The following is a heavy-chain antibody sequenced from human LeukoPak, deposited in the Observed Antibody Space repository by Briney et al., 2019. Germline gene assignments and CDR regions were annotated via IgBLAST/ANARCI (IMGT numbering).Heavy chain of an antibody. CDR2: ISGSAGST. CDR1: GFTFSNYA. CDR3: AKKWGVGTTTLDYFDY. D-gene: IGHD1-26*01. V-gene: IGHV3-23*01. Sequence: GGSLRLSCAASGFTFSNYAMSWVRQAPRKGLEWVSGISGSAGSTYYADSVRGRFTISRDNSKNTLYLQMNSLTDDDTAVYYCAKKWGVGTTTLDYFDYWGQGTLVTVSS. J-gene: IGHJ4*02.